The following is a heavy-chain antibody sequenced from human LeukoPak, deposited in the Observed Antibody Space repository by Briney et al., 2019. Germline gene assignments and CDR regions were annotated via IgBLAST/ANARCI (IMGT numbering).Heavy chain of an antibody. V-gene: IGHV5-51*01. CDR1: GYSFSRYW. Sequence: GESLKISCKGSGYSFSRYWIGWVRQMPGKGLEWMGIINPDDSDTRYSPSFQGQVTISADESTRIAYLQWSSLKASDTAMYYCARYSSNHQDFWGQGTLVTVSS. CDR3: ARYSSNHQDF. CDR2: INPDDSDT. D-gene: IGHD1-14*01. J-gene: IGHJ4*02.